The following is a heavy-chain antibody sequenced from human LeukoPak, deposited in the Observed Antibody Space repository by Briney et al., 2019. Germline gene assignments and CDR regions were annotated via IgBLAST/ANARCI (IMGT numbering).Heavy chain of an antibody. CDR2: IYSGGST. J-gene: IGHJ4*02. D-gene: IGHD7-27*01. Sequence: GGSLRLSCAASGFTVSSNYMSWVRQAPGKGLEWVSVIYSGGSTYYADSVKGRITISRDNSKNTLYLQMNSLRAEDTAVYYRARLTGEFGYYFDYWGQGTLVTVSS. CDR1: GFTVSSNY. V-gene: IGHV3-66*02. CDR3: ARLTGEFGYYFDY.